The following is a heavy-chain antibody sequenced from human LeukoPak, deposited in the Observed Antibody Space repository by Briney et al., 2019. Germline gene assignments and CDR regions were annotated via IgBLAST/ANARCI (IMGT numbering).Heavy chain of an antibody. V-gene: IGHV5-51*01. Sequence: GESLKISCKGSGYSFTSYWIGWVRQMPGKGLEWMGIIYPGDSDTRYSPSFQGQVTISADKSISTAYLQWSSLKASDTAMYYCARLRDIAAAGTHTGDYFDYWGQGTLVTVSS. CDR2: IYPGDSDT. J-gene: IGHJ4*02. CDR1: GYSFTSYW. CDR3: ARLRDIAAAGTHTGDYFDY. D-gene: IGHD6-13*01.